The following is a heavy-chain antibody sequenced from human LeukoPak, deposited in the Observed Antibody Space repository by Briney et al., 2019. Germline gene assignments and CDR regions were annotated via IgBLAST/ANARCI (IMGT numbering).Heavy chain of an antibody. J-gene: IGHJ4*02. V-gene: IGHV3-30*18. Sequence: GGSLRLSCAASGFTFSSYGMHLVRQAPGKGLEWVAVILYDGSNKYYADSVKGRFTISRDNSKNTLYLQMNSLRAEDTAVYYCAKDEADYWGQGTLVTVSS. CDR1: GFTFSSYG. CDR2: ILYDGSNK. CDR3: AKDEADY.